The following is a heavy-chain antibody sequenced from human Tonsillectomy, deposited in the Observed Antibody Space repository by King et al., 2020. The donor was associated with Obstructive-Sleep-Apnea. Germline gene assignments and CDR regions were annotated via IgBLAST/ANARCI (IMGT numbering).Heavy chain of an antibody. Sequence: VPLQESGPGLVKPSETLSLTCSVSGGSMINYYWSWIRPPPGKGLEWIGYVHSSGGTNDNPSLKSRVTISVDTSNKQFSLKLNSMTEADTAVYYCARSGVGGDYSAFNVWGRGTMVTVSS. CDR3: ARSGVGGDYSAFNV. V-gene: IGHV4-59*01. CDR2: VHSSGGT. CDR1: GGSMINYY. J-gene: IGHJ3*01. D-gene: IGHD4-17*01.